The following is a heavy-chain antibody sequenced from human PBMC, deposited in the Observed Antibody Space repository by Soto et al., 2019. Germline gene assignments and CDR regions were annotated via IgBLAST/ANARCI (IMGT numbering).Heavy chain of an antibody. J-gene: IGHJ4*02. V-gene: IGHV4-31*03. D-gene: IGHD1-1*01. CDR2: IYYSGNI. CDR1: GGSISSGGYF. Sequence: SETLSLTCTVSGGSISSGGYFWSWVRQPPGKGLEWIGYIYYSGNIYYNPSLRSRVTISVDTSKNQFSLKMSSVTAADTAVYSCARGWVQSHYFASWGQGTPVTVSS. CDR3: ARGWVQSHYFAS.